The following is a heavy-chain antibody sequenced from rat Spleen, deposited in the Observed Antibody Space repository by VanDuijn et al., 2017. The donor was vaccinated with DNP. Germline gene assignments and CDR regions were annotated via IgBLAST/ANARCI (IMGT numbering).Heavy chain of an antibody. Sequence: EVHLVVSGGGLVQPGRSLKLSCAVSGLTFSDYYMAWVRQAPTKGLEWVASVSYDGFSTYYRDSVKDRFTISRDNAKSNHYLQMDSLRSEDTATYYCARRDYPVPAYWGQGTLVTVSS. D-gene: IGHD1-4*01. CDR2: VSYDGFST. J-gene: IGHJ3*01. CDR3: ARRDYPVPAY. CDR1: GLTFSDYY. V-gene: IGHV5-20*01.